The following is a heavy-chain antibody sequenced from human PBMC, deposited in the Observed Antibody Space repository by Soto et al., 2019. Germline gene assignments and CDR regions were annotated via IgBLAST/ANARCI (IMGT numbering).Heavy chain of an antibody. V-gene: IGHV3-30*18. CDR3: AKDWGSSGWYNWFAP. Sequence: QVQLVESGGGVVQSGRSLRLSCAASGFTFSTSGMHWIRQAPGKGLEWVAMISHDGGTKYYVDSVKGRFTISRDTDKNPFHLQMDRRRPEDTVYYYWAKDWGSSGWYNWFAPGGQGTLVTVTS. CDR2: ISHDGGTK. CDR1: GFTFSTSG. D-gene: IGHD6-13*01. J-gene: IGHJ5*02.